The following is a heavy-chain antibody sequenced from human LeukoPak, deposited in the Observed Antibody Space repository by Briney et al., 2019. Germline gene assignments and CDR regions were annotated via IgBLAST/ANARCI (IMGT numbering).Heavy chain of an antibody. Sequence: PGGSLRLSCAASGFTFSSYAMHWVRQAPGKGLEWVAVISYDGSNKYYADSVRGRFTISRDNSKNTLYLQMNSLRAEDTAVYYCARGTHGSYRLADYWGQGTLVTVSS. J-gene: IGHJ4*02. D-gene: IGHD1-26*01. V-gene: IGHV3-30-3*01. CDR1: GFTFSSYA. CDR2: ISYDGSNK. CDR3: ARGTHGSYRLADY.